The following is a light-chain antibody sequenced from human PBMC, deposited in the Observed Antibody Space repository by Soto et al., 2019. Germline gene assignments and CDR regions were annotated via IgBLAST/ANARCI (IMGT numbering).Light chain of an antibody. V-gene: IGKV3-15*01. Sequence: EVVMTQSPATLSVSPGERATLSCRASQSVSSNLAWYQQKPGQAPRPLIYGASTRATGIPARFSGSGSGTEFTLTISSLQSEDFAVYYCPQYNNWPPWTFGQGTKVEIK. J-gene: IGKJ1*01. CDR1: QSVSSN. CDR3: PQYNNWPPWT. CDR2: GAS.